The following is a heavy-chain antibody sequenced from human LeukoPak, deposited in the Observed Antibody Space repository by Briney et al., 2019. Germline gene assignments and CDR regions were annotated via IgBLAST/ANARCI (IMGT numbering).Heavy chain of an antibody. CDR2: INYSGSA. CDR1: GGSISNYY. Sequence: SETLSLTCTVSGGSISNYYWTWIRQPPGKGLEWIGYINYSGSANYNPSLKSRVTMSVDTSKNQLSLKLTSVTAADTAVYSCANYDGAPRYWGQGTLVTVSS. J-gene: IGHJ4*02. D-gene: IGHD3-22*01. CDR3: ANYDGAPRY. V-gene: IGHV4-59*01.